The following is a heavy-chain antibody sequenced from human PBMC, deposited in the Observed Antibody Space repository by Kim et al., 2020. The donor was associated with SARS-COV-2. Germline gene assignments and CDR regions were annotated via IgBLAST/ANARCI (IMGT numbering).Heavy chain of an antibody. J-gene: IGHJ4*02. CDR3: ARDQRGEVY. CDR2: GTT. Sequence: GTTTYADSVKGRFTISRDNSKNTLYLQMNSLRAEDTAVYYCARDQRGEVYWGQGTLVTVSS. V-gene: IGHV3-53*01. D-gene: IGHD3-16*01.